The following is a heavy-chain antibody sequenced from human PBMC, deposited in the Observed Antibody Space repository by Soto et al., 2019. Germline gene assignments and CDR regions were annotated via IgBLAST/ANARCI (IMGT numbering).Heavy chain of an antibody. V-gene: IGHV1-2*04. D-gene: IGHD5-18*01. CDR3: ARDFGPVDTAMVSVDYGMDV. CDR1: GYTFTGYY. CDR2: INPNSGGT. J-gene: IGHJ6*02. Sequence: ASVKVSCKASGYTFTGYYMHWVRQAPGQGLEWMGWINPNSGGTNYAQKFQGWVTMTRDTSISTAYMELSRLRSDDTAVYYCARDFGPVDTAMVSVDYGMDVWGQGTTVTVSS.